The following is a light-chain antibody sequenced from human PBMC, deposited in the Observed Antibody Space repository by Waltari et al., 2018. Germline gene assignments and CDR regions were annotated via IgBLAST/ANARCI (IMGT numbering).Light chain of an antibody. CDR2: RDN. CDR1: SSNIGINC. V-gene: IGLV1-47*01. J-gene: IGLJ3*02. Sequence: QSVLTQPPSASGTPGQRVTISCSGSSSNIGINCVYWYQHFPGSAPKLLIYRDNPRPAAVPHRFSGSKSGTSASLAISGPRSEDEGDYYCAAWDDRLRGRVFGEGNKLTVL. CDR3: AAWDDRLRGRV.